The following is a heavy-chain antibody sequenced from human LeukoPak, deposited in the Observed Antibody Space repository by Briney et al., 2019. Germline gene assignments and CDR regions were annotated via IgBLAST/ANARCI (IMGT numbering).Heavy chain of an antibody. V-gene: IGHV3-74*01. CDR2: IKSDGTYS. CDR3: VRDDDYYSVDY. Sequence: GGSLRLSCAASGFTFSSHWMHWVRQAPGKGLVCVARIKSDGTYSDYGGAVRGRFTISRDNAKDTLYLQMNSLRAEDTAIYYCVRDDDYYSVDYWGQGTLVTVSS. J-gene: IGHJ4*02. D-gene: IGHD4/OR15-4a*01. CDR1: GFTFSSHW.